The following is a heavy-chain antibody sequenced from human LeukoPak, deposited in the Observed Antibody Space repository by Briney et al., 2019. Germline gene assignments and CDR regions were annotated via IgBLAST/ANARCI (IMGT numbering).Heavy chain of an antibody. CDR1: GYTFTSYY. D-gene: IGHD6-25*01. CDR3: ARVAERHLDYYFDY. J-gene: IGHJ4*02. V-gene: IGHV1-46*01. Sequence: GSVTVSCKASGYTFTSYYMHWVRQAPGQGLEWMGIINPSGGSTSYAQKFQGRVTMTRDTSTSTVCMELSSLRSEDTAVYYCARVAERHLDYYFDYWGQGTLAVVSS. CDR2: INPSGGST.